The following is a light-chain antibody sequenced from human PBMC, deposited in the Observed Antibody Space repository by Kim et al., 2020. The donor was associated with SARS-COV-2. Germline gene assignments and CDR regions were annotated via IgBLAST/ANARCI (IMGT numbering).Light chain of an antibody. CDR3: KQRSNWPPPT. V-gene: IGKV3-11*01. CDR2: DAS. J-gene: IGKJ4*01. Sequence: EIVLTQSPATLSLSPGERATLSCRASQSVSSYLAWYQQKPGQAPRLLIYDASNRATGIPARFSGSGSGTDFTLTISSLEPEDFAVYYCKQRSNWPPPTFGGGTKVDIK. CDR1: QSVSSY.